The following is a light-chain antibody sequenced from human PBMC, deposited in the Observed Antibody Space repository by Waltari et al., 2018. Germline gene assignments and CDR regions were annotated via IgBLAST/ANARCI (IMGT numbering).Light chain of an antibody. CDR1: SSDVGSYNL. Sequence: QSALTQPASVSGSPGQSLTISCTGTSSDVGSYNLVSWYQQHPGKAPKLMIYEGSKRPSGVSKRFSGSKSGNTASLTISGRQAEDEADYYCCSYAGSSTPVVFGGGTKLTVL. CDR2: EGS. V-gene: IGLV2-23*01. J-gene: IGLJ2*01. CDR3: CSYAGSSTPVV.